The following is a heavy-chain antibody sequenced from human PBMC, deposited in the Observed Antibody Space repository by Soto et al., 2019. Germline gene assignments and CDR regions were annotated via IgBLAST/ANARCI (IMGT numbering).Heavy chain of an antibody. CDR1: GFTFSSYA. V-gene: IGHV3-23*01. CDR3: AKVQGYYDFWSGYFPFDY. D-gene: IGHD3-3*01. CDR2: ISGSGGST. Sequence: QAGGSLRLSCAASGFTFSSYAMSWVRQAPGKGLEWVSAISGSGGSTYYADSVKGRFTISRDNSKNTLYLQMNSLRAEDTAVYYCAKVQGYYDFWSGYFPFDYWGQGTLVTVSS. J-gene: IGHJ4*02.